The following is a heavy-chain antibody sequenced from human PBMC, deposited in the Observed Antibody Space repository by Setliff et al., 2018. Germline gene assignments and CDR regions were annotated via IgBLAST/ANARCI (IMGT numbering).Heavy chain of an antibody. V-gene: IGHV3-64*02. CDR3: SRLALNGYDTSGYYYALDYYYYMDV. D-gene: IGHD3-22*01. J-gene: IGHJ6*03. Sequence: QPGGSLRLSCAASGLTFSSSAMHWVRQAPGKELEYVSAISSDGSRTYYVDSVKGRFTISRDDAKNSLYLHMSSLVGGDTAVYFCSRLALNGYDTSGYYYALDYYYYMDVWGKGTTVTVSS. CDR2: ISSDGSRT. CDR1: GLTFSSSA.